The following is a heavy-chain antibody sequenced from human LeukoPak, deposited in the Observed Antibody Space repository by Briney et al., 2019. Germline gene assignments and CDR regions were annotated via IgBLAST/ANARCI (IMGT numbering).Heavy chain of an antibody. CDR1: GFTFSSYA. CDR3: ARAPPYYYDSSGYYGYFDY. V-gene: IGHV3-7*01. CDR2: IKQDGSEK. D-gene: IGHD3-22*01. Sequence: PGGSLRLSCAASGFTFSSYAMSWVRQAPGKGLEWVANIKQDGSEKYYVDSVKGRFTISRDNAKNSLYLQMNSLRAEDTAVYYCARAPPYYYDSSGYYGYFDYWGQGTLVTVSS. J-gene: IGHJ4*02.